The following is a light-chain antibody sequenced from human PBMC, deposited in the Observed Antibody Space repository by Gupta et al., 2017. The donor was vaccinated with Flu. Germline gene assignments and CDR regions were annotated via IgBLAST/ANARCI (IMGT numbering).Light chain of an antibody. CDR3: RQYQSTTRS. J-gene: IGKJ4*01. CDR2: WAS. Sequence: DIVMTQSPDSLIVSLGERATINCKSSQSVLHSSDNRNYLAWYQQKPGQSPKLLIHWASTRESGVPDRFSGSGSGTDFTLAISRLQAEDVALYYCRQYQSTTRSFGGGTKVEIK. CDR1: QSVLHSSDNRNY. V-gene: IGKV4-1*01.